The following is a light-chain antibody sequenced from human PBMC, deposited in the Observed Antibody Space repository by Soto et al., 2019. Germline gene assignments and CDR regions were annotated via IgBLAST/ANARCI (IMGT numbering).Light chain of an antibody. CDR1: TSDFSRYNY. Sequence: QSVLTQPASVSGSPGQSITISCTGTTSDFSRYNYVAWYQQLPGKAPKLLIYEVTNRPSGVSDRFSGSKSGNTASLTISGLQSDDEADYYCRSYTASTTLFLFGTGTKVTVL. CDR2: EVT. J-gene: IGLJ1*01. V-gene: IGLV2-14*01. CDR3: RSYTASTTLFL.